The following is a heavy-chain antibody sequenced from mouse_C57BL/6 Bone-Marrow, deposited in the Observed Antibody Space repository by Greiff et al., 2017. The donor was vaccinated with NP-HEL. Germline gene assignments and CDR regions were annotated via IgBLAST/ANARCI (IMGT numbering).Heavy chain of an antibody. CDR1: GYTFTSYW. Sequence: VQLQQPGAELVRPGTSVKLSCKASGYTFTSYWMHWVKQRPGQGLEWIGVIDPSDSYTNYNQKFKGKATLTVDTSSSTAYIQLSSLTSEDSAVYYCARSWFAWFAYWGQGTLVTVSA. CDR2: IDPSDSYT. V-gene: IGHV1-59*01. D-gene: IGHD2-2*01. J-gene: IGHJ3*01. CDR3: ARSWFAWFAY.